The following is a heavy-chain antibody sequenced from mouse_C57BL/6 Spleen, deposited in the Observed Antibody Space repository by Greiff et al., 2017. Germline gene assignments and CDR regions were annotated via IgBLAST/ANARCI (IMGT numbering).Heavy chain of an antibody. CDR1: GFSLTSYG. CDR2: IGGVGST. D-gene: IGHD2-4*01. Sequence: VQLQESGPGLVAPSQSLSITCTVSGFSLTSYGVDWVRQSPGKGLEWLGVIGGVGSTNYNSALKSRLSISKDNSKSQVFFKMNRLQTDDTAMYYGASDHGCDYDRGAMAYWGQGTLVTVSA. J-gene: IGHJ3*01. V-gene: IGHV2-6*01. CDR3: ASDHGCDYDRGAMAY.